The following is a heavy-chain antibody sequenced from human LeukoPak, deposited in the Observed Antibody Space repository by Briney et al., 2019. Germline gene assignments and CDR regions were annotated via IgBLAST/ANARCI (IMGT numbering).Heavy chain of an antibody. J-gene: IGHJ6*02. V-gene: IGHV4-59*11. CDR1: GGSISSHY. CDR2: IYYSGSA. CDR3: ARDPDYYYGMDV. Sequence: SETLSLTCTVSGGSISSHYWSWIRQPPGKGLEWIGYIYYSGSANYNPSLKSRVTISVDTSKDQFSLKLSSVTAADTAVYYCARDPDYYYGMDVWGQGTTVTVSS.